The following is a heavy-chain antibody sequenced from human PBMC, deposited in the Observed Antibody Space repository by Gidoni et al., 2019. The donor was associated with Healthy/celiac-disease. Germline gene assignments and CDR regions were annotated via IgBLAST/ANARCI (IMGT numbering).Heavy chain of an antibody. CDR2: IYYSGST. CDR1: GGSISSGGYY. J-gene: IGHJ3*02. V-gene: IGHV4-31*03. Sequence: QVQLQESGPGLVKPLQTLSLTCTISGGSISSGGYYWSWIRQHPGKGLEWIGYIYYSGSTYYNPSLKSRVTISVDTSKNQFSLKLSSVTAADTAVYYCARGWGIRHAFDIWGQGTMVTVSS. CDR3: ARGWGIRHAFDI. D-gene: IGHD2-21*01.